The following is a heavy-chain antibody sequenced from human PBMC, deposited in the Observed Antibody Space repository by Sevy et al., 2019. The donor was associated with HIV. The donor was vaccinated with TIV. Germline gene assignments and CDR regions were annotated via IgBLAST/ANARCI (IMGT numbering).Heavy chain of an antibody. J-gene: IGHJ4*02. D-gene: IGHD5-18*01. CDR3: ASGDTAMITDLDY. CDR2: INNGGST. Sequence: GGSLRLSCGASGFTFSNYAMSWVRQAPGKGPEGVSGINNGGSTYYADSVKGRFTISRDNSKKMVFLQMNSLRAEDTAVYYCASGDTAMITDLDYWGQGALVTVSS. CDR1: GFTFSNYA. V-gene: IGHV3-23*01.